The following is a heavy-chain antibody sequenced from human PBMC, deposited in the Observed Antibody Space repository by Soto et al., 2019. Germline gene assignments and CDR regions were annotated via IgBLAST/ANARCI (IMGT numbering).Heavy chain of an antibody. CDR2: IIPIFGTA. CDR3: ASDGLGITIFGGPLKRYAFDI. D-gene: IGHD3-3*01. J-gene: IGHJ3*02. CDR1: GGTFSIYA. V-gene: IGHV1-69*13. Sequence: GASVKVSCKDSGGTFSIYAISWVRQAHGQGLEWMGGIIPIFGTANYAQKFQGRVTITADESTSTAYMELSSLRSEDTAVYYCASDGLGITIFGGPLKRYAFDIWGQGTMVTVSS.